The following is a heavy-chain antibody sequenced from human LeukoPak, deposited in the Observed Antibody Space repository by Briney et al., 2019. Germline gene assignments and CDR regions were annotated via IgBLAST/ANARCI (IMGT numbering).Heavy chain of an antibody. Sequence: SETLSLTCTVSGGSINSSSYYWGWIRQPPGKGLEWIGSIYYSGSTYYKPSLKSRATISVDMSKNQFSLRLTSVTAADTAVYYCARRSSNAWVFDYWGQGTLVTVSS. CDR3: ARRSSNAWVFDY. V-gene: IGHV4-39*01. J-gene: IGHJ4*02. CDR2: IYYSGST. CDR1: GGSINSSSYY. D-gene: IGHD6-19*01.